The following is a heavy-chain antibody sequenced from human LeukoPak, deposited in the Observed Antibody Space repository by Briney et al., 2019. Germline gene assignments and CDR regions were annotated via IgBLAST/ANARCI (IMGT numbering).Heavy chain of an antibody. CDR2: IYYSGST. Sequence: PSETLSLTCTVSGGSISSYYWSWIRQPPGKGLEWIGYIYYSGSTNYNPSLKSRVTISVDTSKNQFSLKLSSVTAADTAVYYCARHRGTSHDLDYWGQGTLVTVSS. J-gene: IGHJ4*02. V-gene: IGHV4-59*08. CDR1: GGSISSYY. CDR3: ARHRGTSHDLDY. D-gene: IGHD2-2*01.